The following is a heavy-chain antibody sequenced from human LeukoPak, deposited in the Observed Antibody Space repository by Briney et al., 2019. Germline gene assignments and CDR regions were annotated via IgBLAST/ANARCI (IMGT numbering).Heavy chain of an antibody. D-gene: IGHD5-24*01. V-gene: IGHV1-69*05. Sequence: HGSSVKVSCKASGGTFSSYAISWVRQAPGQGLEWMGGIIPIFGTANYAQKFQGGVTITTDESTSTAYMELSSLRSEDTAVYYCARGRWLQLGDAFDIWGQGTMVTVSS. CDR1: GGTFSSYA. CDR2: IIPIFGTA. CDR3: ARGRWLQLGDAFDI. J-gene: IGHJ3*02.